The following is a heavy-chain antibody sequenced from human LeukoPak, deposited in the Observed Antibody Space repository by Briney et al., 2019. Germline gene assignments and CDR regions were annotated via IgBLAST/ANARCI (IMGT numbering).Heavy chain of an antibody. CDR1: GYTFNSYG. V-gene: IGHV1-18*01. CDR2: ISPCNGNT. J-gene: IGHJ4*02. Sequence: ASVKVSCKASGYTFNSYGISWVRQAPGQGLEWMGWISPCNGNTNYAQKFQGRVTMTTDTSTTTAYMELRSLGSDDTAVYYCARAPRGSSTWYIVYWGQGTLVTVSS. CDR3: ARAPRGSSTWYIVY. D-gene: IGHD6-13*01.